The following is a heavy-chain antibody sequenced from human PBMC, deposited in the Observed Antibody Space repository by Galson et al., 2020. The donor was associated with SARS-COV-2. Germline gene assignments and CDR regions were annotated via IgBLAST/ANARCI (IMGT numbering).Heavy chain of an antibody. V-gene: IGHV1-2*02. CDR2: INPNSGGT. CDR1: RYPFTGFY. Sequence: ASVKVSCKTSRYPFTGFYIHWVRQAPGQGLQRMGWINPNSGGTDYAQKFQGRVTMTRDTSITTAYVEISSLRSDDTAVYYCAREEMTTTNSFDYWGKGTLVTVSS. D-gene: IGHD4-4*01. CDR3: AREEMTTTNSFDY. J-gene: IGHJ4*02.